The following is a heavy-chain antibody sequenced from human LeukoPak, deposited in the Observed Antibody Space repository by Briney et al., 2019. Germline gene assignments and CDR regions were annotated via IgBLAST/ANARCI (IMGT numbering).Heavy chain of an antibody. CDR3: ARGPYYYYYMDV. Sequence: GGSLRLSCAASGFTFSSYAMSWVRQAPGKGLEWVSAISGSGGSTYYADSVKGRFTISRDNSKNTLYLQMDSLRVEDMAVYYCARGPYYYYYMDVWGKGTTVTVSS. V-gene: IGHV3-23*01. CDR1: GFTFSSYA. CDR2: ISGSGGST. J-gene: IGHJ6*03.